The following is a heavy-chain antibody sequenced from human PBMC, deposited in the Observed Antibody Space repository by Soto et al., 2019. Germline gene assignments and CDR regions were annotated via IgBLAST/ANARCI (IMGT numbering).Heavy chain of an antibody. CDR2: IYPGDSRT. CDR3: ARDLDYGGNSEASEI. J-gene: IGHJ3*02. CDR1: GYSFTNYW. V-gene: IGHV5-51*01. D-gene: IGHD4-17*01. Sequence: PGESLKISCKDSGYSFTNYWIAWVRQMPGKGLEWMGIIYPGDSRTRYSPSFQGQVTISVDKSISTVYLQWSSLKASDTAMYYCARDLDYGGNSEASEIWGQGTMVTVSS.